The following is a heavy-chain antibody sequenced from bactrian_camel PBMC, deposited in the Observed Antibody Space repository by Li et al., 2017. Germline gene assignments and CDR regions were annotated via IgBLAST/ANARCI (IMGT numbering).Heavy chain of an antibody. D-gene: IGHD6*01. Sequence: HVQLVESGGGSVPPGGSLRLSCAATGFTVSFYCMVWFRQAPGKEREAVATIYTATGSTHYVDSVKGRFAISSDDAKNTMYLQMNNLQPEDTAMYYCAADVGSMSGKCPPNYWGQGTQVTVSS. V-gene: IGHV3S1*01. CDR3: AADVGSMSGKCPPNY. J-gene: IGHJ4*01. CDR2: IYTATGST. CDR1: GFTVSFYC.